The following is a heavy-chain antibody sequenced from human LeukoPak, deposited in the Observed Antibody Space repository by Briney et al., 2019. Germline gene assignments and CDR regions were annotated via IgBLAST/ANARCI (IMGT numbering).Heavy chain of an antibody. CDR3: ASPNPYSGSYAY. Sequence: GASVKVSCTASGYTFTSYGISWVRQAPGQGLEWMGWISAYNGNTNYAQKLQGRVTMTTDTSTSTAYMELRRLRSDDTAVYYCASPNPYSGSYAYWGQGTLVTVSS. CDR2: ISAYNGNT. CDR1: GYTFTSYG. V-gene: IGHV1-18*01. J-gene: IGHJ4*02. D-gene: IGHD1-26*01.